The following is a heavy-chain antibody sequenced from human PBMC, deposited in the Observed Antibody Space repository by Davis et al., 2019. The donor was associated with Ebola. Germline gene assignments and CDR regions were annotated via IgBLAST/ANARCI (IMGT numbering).Heavy chain of an antibody. CDR1: GFTFSSYG. D-gene: IGHD5-18*01. CDR2: ISYDGSNK. CDR3: AKGVDTAMGGP. Sequence: PGGSLRLSCAASGFTFSSYGMHWVRQAPGKGLEWVAVISYDGSNKYYADSVKGRFTISRDNSKNTLYLQMNSLRAEDTAVYYCAKGVDTAMGGPWGQGTLVTVSS. J-gene: IGHJ5*02. V-gene: IGHV3-30*18.